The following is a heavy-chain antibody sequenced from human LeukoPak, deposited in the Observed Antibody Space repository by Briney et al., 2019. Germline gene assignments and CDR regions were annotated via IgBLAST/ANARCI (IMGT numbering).Heavy chain of an antibody. V-gene: IGHV1-69*04. CDR3: ARGYYYGSGSYYP. D-gene: IGHD3-10*01. CDR2: IIPILGIA. J-gene: IGHJ4*02. CDR1: GGTFSSYA. Sequence: SVKVSCKASGGTFSSYAISWVRQAPGQGLEWMGRIIPILGIANYAQKFQGRVTITADKSTSTAYMELSSLRSEDTAVYYCARGYYYGSGSYYPWGQGTLVTVSS.